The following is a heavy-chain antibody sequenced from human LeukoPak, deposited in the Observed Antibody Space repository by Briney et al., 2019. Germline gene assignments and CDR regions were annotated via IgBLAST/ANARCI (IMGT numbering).Heavy chain of an antibody. D-gene: IGHD3-22*01. CDR2: ISTSGSTI. Sequence: GGSLRLSCAASGFTFSSYEMNWVRQAPGKGLEWVSYISTSGSTIYYADSVKGRFTISRDNAKNSLYLQMNSLRAEDTAVYYCARDSRHYYDSTPWAFDIWGQGTMVTVSS. CDR3: ARDSRHYYDSTPWAFDI. J-gene: IGHJ3*02. V-gene: IGHV3-48*03. CDR1: GFTFSSYE.